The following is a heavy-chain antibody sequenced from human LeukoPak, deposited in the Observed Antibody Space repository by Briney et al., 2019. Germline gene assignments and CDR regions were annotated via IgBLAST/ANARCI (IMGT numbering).Heavy chain of an antibody. CDR2: IYHSGST. Sequence: SETLSLTCTVSGYSISSGYYWGWIRQPPGKGLEWIGSIYHSGSTYYNPSLKSRVTISVDTSKNQFSLKLSSVTAADTAVYYCARVLRYSSGRTDAFDIWGQGTMVTVSS. J-gene: IGHJ3*02. CDR3: ARVLRYSSGRTDAFDI. V-gene: IGHV4-38-2*02. CDR1: GYSISSGYY. D-gene: IGHD6-19*01.